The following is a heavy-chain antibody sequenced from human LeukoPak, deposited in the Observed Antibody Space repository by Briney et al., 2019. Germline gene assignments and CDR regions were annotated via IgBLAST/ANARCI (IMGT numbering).Heavy chain of an antibody. Sequence: ASVKVSCKASGYTFTSYDINWVRQTTGQGLEWMGWMNPNSGNTGYAQKFQGRATMTRNTSITTAYMELSSLRSEDTAVYYCAVAAPFYYYYHMDVWGKGTTVTASS. J-gene: IGHJ6*03. D-gene: IGHD2-15*01. CDR1: GYTFTSYD. CDR2: MNPNSGNT. V-gene: IGHV1-8*01. CDR3: AVAAPFYYYYHMDV.